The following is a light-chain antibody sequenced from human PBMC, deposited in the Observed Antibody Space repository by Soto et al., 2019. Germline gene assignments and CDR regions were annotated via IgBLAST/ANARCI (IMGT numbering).Light chain of an antibody. J-gene: IGLJ3*02. V-gene: IGLV1-44*01. CDR2: SNN. CDR1: SSNIGSNI. Sequence: QSVLTQPPSASGTPGQRVTISCSGGSSNIGSNIVNWYQQLPGTAPTLLIYSNNQRPSGVPDRFSGSKSGTSASLAISGLQSEDEADYYCAAWDDSLNGWVFGGGTKLTVL. CDR3: AAWDDSLNGWV.